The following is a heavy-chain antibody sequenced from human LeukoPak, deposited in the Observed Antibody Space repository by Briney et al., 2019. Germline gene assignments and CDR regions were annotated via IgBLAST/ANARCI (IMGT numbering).Heavy chain of an antibody. CDR2: INWNGGST. D-gene: IGHD3-22*01. Sequence: PGGSLRLSCAASGFTFDDYGMSWVRQAPGKGLEWVSGINWNGGSTGYADSVKGRFTISRDNAKNSLYLQMNSLRAEDTALYYCARESSYYDSSGYYYKYYYYYMDVWGKGTTVTVSS. V-gene: IGHV3-20*04. CDR3: ARESSYYDSSGYYYKYYYYYMDV. J-gene: IGHJ6*03. CDR1: GFTFDDYG.